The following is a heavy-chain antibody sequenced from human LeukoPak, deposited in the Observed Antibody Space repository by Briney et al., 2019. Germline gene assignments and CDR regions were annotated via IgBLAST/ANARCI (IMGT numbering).Heavy chain of an antibody. Sequence: SETLSLTCTVSGGSISSYYWSWIRQPPGKGLEWIGYIYYSGSTNYNPSLKSRVTISVDTSRNQFSLKLNSVTAADTAVYYCARRNYGDDDHYFDYWGQGTLVTVSS. V-gene: IGHV4-59*08. D-gene: IGHD4-17*01. CDR3: ARRNYGDDDHYFDY. CDR1: GGSISSYY. J-gene: IGHJ4*02. CDR2: IYYSGST.